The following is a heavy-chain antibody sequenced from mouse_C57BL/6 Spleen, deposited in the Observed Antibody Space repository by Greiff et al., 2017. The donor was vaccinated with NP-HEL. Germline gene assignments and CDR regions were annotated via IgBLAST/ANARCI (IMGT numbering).Heavy chain of an antibody. V-gene: IGHV3-6*01. D-gene: IGHD2-3*01. CDR3: ALYDGYYLDY. CDR1: GYSITSGYY. J-gene: IGHJ2*01. CDR2: ISYDGSN. Sequence: VQLKQSGPGLVKPSQSLSLTCSVTGYSITSGYYWNWIRQFPGNKLEWMGYISYDGSNNYNPSLKNRISITRDTSKNQFFLKLNSVTTEDTATYYCALYDGYYLDYWGQGTTLTVSS.